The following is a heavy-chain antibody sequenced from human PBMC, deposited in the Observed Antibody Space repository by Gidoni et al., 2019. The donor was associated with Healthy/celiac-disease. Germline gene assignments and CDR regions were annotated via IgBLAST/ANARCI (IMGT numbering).Heavy chain of an antibody. D-gene: IGHD5-12*01. Sequence: EVQLVESGGGLVQPGGSLRLSCAASGFTFSSYWMSWVGQAPGKGLEWVANIKQDGSEKYYVDSVKGRFTISRDNAKNSLYLQMNSRRAEDTAVYYCARGSGYEGGAFDIWGQGTMVTVSS. J-gene: IGHJ3*02. V-gene: IGHV3-7*04. CDR1: GFTFSSYW. CDR2: IKQDGSEK. CDR3: ARGSGYEGGAFDI.